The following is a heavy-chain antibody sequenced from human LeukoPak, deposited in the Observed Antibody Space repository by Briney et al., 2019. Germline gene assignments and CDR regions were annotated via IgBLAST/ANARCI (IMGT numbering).Heavy chain of an antibody. CDR2: IRTKSDGETV. Sequence: PGGSLRLSCAASGFTFSSACLSWVRQAPGKGLEWVGRIRTKSDGETVDYAAPVKGRFTISRDDSKNTLYLQMNSLTSEDTAVYYCSQGSAQYFDYWGQGTLVTVSS. CDR1: GFTFSSAC. V-gene: IGHV3-15*07. CDR3: SQGSAQYFDY. J-gene: IGHJ4*02. D-gene: IGHD2-15*01.